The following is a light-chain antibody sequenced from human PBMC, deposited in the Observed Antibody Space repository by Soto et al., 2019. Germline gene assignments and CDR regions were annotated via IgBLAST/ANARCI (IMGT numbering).Light chain of an antibody. J-gene: IGKJ1*01. CDR1: QTVSTS. Sequence: EIVLTQSPGTLSLSPGARATLSCRASQTVSTSLAWYQQKPGRAPRLLIYGASTRASGVPARFSGSGSGTEVTITISSLQSEDCEVYDGQQYNSWPRTFGQGTKVDIK. V-gene: IGKV3-15*01. CDR3: QQYNSWPRT. CDR2: GAS.